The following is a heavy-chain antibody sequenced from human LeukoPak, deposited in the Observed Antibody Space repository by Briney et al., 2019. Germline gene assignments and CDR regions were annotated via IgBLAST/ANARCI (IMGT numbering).Heavy chain of an antibody. CDR3: ARKTTALDY. CDR2: ISPDNGVT. J-gene: IGHJ4*02. CDR1: GYTFTDYY. D-gene: IGHD4-17*01. V-gene: IGHV1-2*06. Sequence: GASVKVSCKTSGYTFTDYYLYWVRQAPGQGPEWMGRISPDNGVTKIAQKFQGRVTMTRDKSINTIYMELGRLTGDDTAVYYCARKTTALDYWGQGTQISV.